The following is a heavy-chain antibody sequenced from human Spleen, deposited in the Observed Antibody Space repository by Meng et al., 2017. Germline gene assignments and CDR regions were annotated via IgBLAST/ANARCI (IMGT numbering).Heavy chain of an antibody. CDR1: GGYVSSCRYY. V-gene: IGHV4-61*01. CDR2: IYDSGST. J-gene: IGHJ4*02. Sequence: HVQLKCSCPVLVGPSETLSLTCTVSGGYVSSCRYYWSWIRQPTGKGLEWIGYIYDSGSTRYNPSLKSRVTISVDTSKNQFSLKLSSVTAADTAVYYCAGESAYSRFDYWGQGTLVTVSS. D-gene: IGHD5-18*01. CDR3: AGESAYSRFDY.